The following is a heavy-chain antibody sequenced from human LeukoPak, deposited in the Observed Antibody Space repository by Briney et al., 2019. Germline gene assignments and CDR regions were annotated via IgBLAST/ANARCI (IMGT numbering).Heavy chain of an antibody. V-gene: IGHV3-30-3*01. D-gene: IGHD1-26*01. J-gene: IGHJ3*02. Sequence: GGSLRLSCAASGFTFSSYAMHWVRQAPGKGLEWVAVISYDGSNKYYADSVKGRFTISRDNAKNSLYLQMNSLRAEDTALYYCAKVSGEGGGSYYTGHAFDIWGQGTMVTVSS. CDR1: GFTFSSYA. CDR2: ISYDGSNK. CDR3: AKVSGEGGGSYYTGHAFDI.